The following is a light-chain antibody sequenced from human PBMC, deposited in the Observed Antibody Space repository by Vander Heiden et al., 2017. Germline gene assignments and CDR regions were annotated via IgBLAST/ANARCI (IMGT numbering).Light chain of an antibody. CDR3: QQYDNLPPT. CDR2: DAS. J-gene: IGKJ2*01. CDR1: QDISNY. Sequence: DIQMTQSPSSLSASVGDRVTITCQARQDISNYLNWYQQKPGKAPKLQIYDASNLETGVPSRFSGSGSGSDLTFTISSLQPDDIATYYCQQYDNLPPTCGQGTELEIK. V-gene: IGKV1-33*01.